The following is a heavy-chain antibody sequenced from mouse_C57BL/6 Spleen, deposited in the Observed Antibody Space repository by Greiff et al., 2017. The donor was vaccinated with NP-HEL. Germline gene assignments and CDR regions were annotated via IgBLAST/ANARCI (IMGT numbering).Heavy chain of an antibody. CDR1: GYAFSSSW. CDR2: IYPGDGDT. CDR3: ASYSNYEGLFAY. D-gene: IGHD2-5*01. Sequence: VQLQQSGPELVKPGASVKISCKASGYAFSSSWMNWVKQRPGKGLEWIGRIYPGDGDTNYNGKFKGKATLTADKSSSTAYMQLSSLTSEDSAVYFCASYSNYEGLFAYWGQGTLVTVSA. J-gene: IGHJ3*01. V-gene: IGHV1-82*01.